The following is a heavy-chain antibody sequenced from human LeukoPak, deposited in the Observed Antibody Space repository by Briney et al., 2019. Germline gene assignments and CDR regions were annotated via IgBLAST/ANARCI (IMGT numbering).Heavy chain of an antibody. CDR2: IKQDGSEK. V-gene: IGHV3-7*01. D-gene: IGHD3-22*01. CDR1: GFTFSSYW. CDR3: ARDLRDYYDSSGYYYVSDSGAALDY. Sequence: GGSLRLSCAASGFTFSSYWMSWVRQAPGKGLEWVANIKQDGSEKYYVDSVKGRFTISRDNAKNSLYLQMGSLRAEDTAVYYCARDLRDYYDSSGYYYVSDSGAALDYWGQGTLVTVSS. J-gene: IGHJ4*02.